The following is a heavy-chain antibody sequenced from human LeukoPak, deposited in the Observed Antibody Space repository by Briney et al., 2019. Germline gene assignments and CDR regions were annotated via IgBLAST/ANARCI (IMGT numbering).Heavy chain of an antibody. V-gene: IGHV3-9*01. D-gene: IGHD3-22*01. CDR3: ARGTYYYDSSGHGAFDI. J-gene: IGHJ3*02. CDR1: GFTFDDYA. CDR2: INWNSDNI. Sequence: GGSLRLSCAASGFTFDDYAMHWVRQAPGKGLEWISGINWNSDNINYADSVRGRFTISRDNSKNTLYLQMNSLRAEDTAVYYCARGTYYYDSSGHGAFDIWGQGTMVTVSS.